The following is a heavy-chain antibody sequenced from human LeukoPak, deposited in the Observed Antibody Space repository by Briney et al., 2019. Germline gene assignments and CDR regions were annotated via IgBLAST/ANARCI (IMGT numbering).Heavy chain of an antibody. V-gene: IGHV4-34*01. CDR3: ATVVVPAAIHY. Sequence: SETLSLTCAVYGGSFSGYYWSWIRQPPGKGLEWIGEINHSGSTNYNPSLKSRVTISVDTSKNQFSLKLSSVTAADTAVYYCATVVVPAAIHYWSQGTLVTVSS. CDR1: GGSFSGYY. D-gene: IGHD2-2*01. J-gene: IGHJ4*02. CDR2: INHSGST.